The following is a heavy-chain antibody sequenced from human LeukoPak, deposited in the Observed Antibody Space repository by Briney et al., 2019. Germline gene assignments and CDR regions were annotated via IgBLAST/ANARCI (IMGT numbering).Heavy chain of an antibody. CDR3: ASLRFGESYNWFDP. D-gene: IGHD3-10*01. CDR2: IYYSGST. CDR1: GGSISSSSYY. V-gene: IGHV4-39*07. Sequence: PSETLSLTCTVSGGSISSSSYYWGWIRQPPGKGLEWIGSIYYSGSTYYNPSLKSRVTISVDKSKNQFSLKLSSVTAADTAVYYCASLRFGESYNWFDPWGQGTLVTVSS. J-gene: IGHJ5*02.